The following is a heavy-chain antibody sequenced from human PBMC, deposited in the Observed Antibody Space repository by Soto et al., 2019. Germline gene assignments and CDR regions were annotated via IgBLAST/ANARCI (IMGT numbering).Heavy chain of an antibody. CDR3: AKDQRRYYDFWSGYYLSFDY. D-gene: IGHD3-3*01. V-gene: IGHV3-30*18. CDR2: ISYDGSNK. Sequence: GGSLRLSCAASGFTFSSYGMHWVRQAPGKGLEWVAVISYDGSNKYYADSVKGRFTISRDNSKNTLYLQMNSLRAEDTAVYYCAKDQRRYYDFWSGYYLSFDYWGQGTLVTVPS. J-gene: IGHJ4*02. CDR1: GFTFSSYG.